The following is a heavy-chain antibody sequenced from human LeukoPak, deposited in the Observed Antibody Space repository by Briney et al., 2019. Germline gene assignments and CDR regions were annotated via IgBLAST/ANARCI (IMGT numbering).Heavy chain of an antibody. V-gene: IGHV4-59*01. CDR3: ARAYYDFWSGYSHLGGYYFDY. CDR2: IYYSQST. Sequence: SETLSLTCTVPGGSIRSYYWSWIRQPPGKGLEWIGYIYYSQSTNYNPSLKSRVTISVDTSKSQFSLKLSSVTAADTAVYFCARAYYDFWSGYSHLGGYYFDYWGQGTLVTVS. D-gene: IGHD3-3*01. CDR1: GGSIRSYY. J-gene: IGHJ4*02.